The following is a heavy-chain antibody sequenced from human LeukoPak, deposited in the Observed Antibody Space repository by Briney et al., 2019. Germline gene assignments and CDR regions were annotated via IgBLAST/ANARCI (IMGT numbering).Heavy chain of an antibody. Sequence: PGGSLRLSCAASGFTFSSSWMHWVRQAPGQGLGWVSRIRSDGSSTSYADSVQGRFTTSRDNAKNTLYLQMNSLRAEDTAVYYCASFTKYLEFEYWGQGTVVTVSS. CDR1: GFTFSSSW. CDR2: IRSDGSST. J-gene: IGHJ4*02. V-gene: IGHV3-74*01. D-gene: IGHD2/OR15-2a*01. CDR3: ASFTKYLEFEY.